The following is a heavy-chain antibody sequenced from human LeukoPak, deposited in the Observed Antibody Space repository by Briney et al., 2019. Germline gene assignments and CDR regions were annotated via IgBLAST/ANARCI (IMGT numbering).Heavy chain of an antibody. J-gene: IGHJ4*02. V-gene: IGHV4-39*07. CDR2: IYYSGST. CDR3: ARDGRFPPEVLPRYFDY. Sequence: PSETLSLTCTVSGGSINSSTYSWGWIRQPPGKGLEWIGNIYYSGSTYYNPSLKSRVTISVETSKNQFSLKLSSVTAADTAVYYCARDGRFPPEVLPRYFDYWGQGTLVTVSS. D-gene: IGHD1-26*01. CDR1: GGSINSSTYS.